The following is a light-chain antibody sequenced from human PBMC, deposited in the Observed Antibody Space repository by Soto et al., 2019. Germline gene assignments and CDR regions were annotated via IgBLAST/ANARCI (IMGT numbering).Light chain of an antibody. CDR2: GAS. CDR1: QSVSSSY. J-gene: IGKJ1*01. Sequence: IALTQSPGTQSLSPGGIATLSCRASQSVSSSYLAWYQRKPGQAPRLLIYGASSRATGIPDRFSGGGSGTDFTLTISRLEPEDFAVYYCQQYHNSPPTFGQGTKVDI. V-gene: IGKV3-20*01. CDR3: QQYHNSPPT.